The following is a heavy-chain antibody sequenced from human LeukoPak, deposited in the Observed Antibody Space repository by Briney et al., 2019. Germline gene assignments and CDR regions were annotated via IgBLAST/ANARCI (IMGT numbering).Heavy chain of an antibody. D-gene: IGHD2-2*02. V-gene: IGHV3-30*18. CDR3: AKISRYCSSTSCYTYYYYYGMDV. CDR1: GFTFSNAW. CDR2: ISYDGSNK. Sequence: GGSPRLSCAASGFTFSNAWMNWVRQAPGKGLEWVAVISYDGSNKYYADSVKGRFTISRDNSKNTLYLQMNSLRAEDTAVYYCAKISRYCSSTSCYTYYYYYGMDVWGQGTTVTVSS. J-gene: IGHJ6*02.